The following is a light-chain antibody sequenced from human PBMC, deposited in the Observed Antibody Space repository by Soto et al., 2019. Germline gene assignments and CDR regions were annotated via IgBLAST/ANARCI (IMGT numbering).Light chain of an antibody. CDR2: DVS. J-gene: IGLJ1*01. Sequence: QSVLTQPASVSGSPGQSIAISCTGTSSDVGGYNYVSWYQQHPGKTPKLVIYDVSDRPSGVSNRISGSKSGNTASLTISGLQAEDEADYYCNSYTSSGTYVFGTGTRSPS. CDR1: SSDVGGYNY. CDR3: NSYTSSGTYV. V-gene: IGLV2-14*03.